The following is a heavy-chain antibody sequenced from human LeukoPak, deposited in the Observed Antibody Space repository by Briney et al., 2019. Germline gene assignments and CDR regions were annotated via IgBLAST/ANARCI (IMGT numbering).Heavy chain of an antibody. CDR1: GFTFSSYA. D-gene: IGHD3-10*01. J-gene: IGHJ4*02. V-gene: IGHV3-23*01. CDR3: AKDGLMYYYGSGSSYRPGFDY. Sequence: GGSLRLSCAASGFTFSSYAMSWVRQAPGKGLEWVSAISGSGGSTYYADSVKGRFTISRDNSKNTLYLQMNSLRAEDTAVYYCAKDGLMYYYGSGSSYRPGFDYWGQGTLVTVSS. CDR2: ISGSGGST.